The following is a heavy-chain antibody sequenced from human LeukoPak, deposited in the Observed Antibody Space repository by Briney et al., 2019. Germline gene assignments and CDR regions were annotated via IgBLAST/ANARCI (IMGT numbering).Heavy chain of an antibody. CDR3: AARSEIGYCSSTSHPCDFDI. J-gene: IGHJ3*02. D-gene: IGHD2-2*01. CDR2: IYYSGST. CDR1: GGSISSYY. V-gene: IGHV4-59*01. Sequence: SETLSLTCTVSGGSISSYYWSWIRQPPGKGPEWIGYIYYSGSTNYNPSLKSRVTISVDTSKNQFALKLSSVTAADTAVYYCAARSEIGYCSSTSHPCDFDIWGQGTMVTVSS.